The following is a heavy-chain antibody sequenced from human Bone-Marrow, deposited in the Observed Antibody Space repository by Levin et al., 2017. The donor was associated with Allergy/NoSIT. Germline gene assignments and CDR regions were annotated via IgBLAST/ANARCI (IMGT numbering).Heavy chain of an antibody. J-gene: IGHJ6*02. CDR1: GDSISRYY. V-gene: IGHV4-59*01. CDR2: IYYSGST. CDR3: ARDAHAPPTRNYGMDV. Sequence: SETLSLTCTVSGDSISRYYWSWIRQPPGKGLEWIGYIYYSGSTNYNPSLKSRVTISVDTSKNQFSLDLNFVTAADTAVYYCARDAHAPPTRNYGMDVWGQGTTVTVSS.